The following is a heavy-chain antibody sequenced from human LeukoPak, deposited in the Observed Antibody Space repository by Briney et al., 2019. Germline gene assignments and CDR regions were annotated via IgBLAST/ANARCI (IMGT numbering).Heavy chain of an antibody. V-gene: IGHV3-9*01. CDR2: ISWNSGSI. Sequence: GGSLRLSCAASGFTFDDYAMHWVRQAPGKGLEWVSGISWNSGSIGYADSVKGRFTISRDNAKNSLYLQMNSLRAEDTALYYCAKEGLYGDYVVAFDIWGRGTMVTVSS. J-gene: IGHJ3*02. D-gene: IGHD4-17*01. CDR3: AKEGLYGDYVVAFDI. CDR1: GFTFDDYA.